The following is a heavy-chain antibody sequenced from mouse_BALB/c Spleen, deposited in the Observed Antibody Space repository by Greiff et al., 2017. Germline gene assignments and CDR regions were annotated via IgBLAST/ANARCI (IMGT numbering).Heavy chain of an antibody. Sequence: EVQLQQSGPELVKPGASVKIPCKASGYTFTDYNMDWVKQSHGKSLEWIGDINPNNGGTIYNQKFKGKATLTVDKSSSTAYMELRSLTSEDTAVYYCARGFVIYYGSSYEAMDYWGQGTSVTVSS. CDR2: INPNNGGT. V-gene: IGHV1-18*01. CDR1: GYTFTDYN. D-gene: IGHD1-1*01. J-gene: IGHJ4*01. CDR3: ARGFVIYYGSSYEAMDY.